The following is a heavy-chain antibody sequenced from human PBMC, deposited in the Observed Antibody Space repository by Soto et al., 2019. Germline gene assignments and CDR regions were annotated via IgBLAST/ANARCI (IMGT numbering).Heavy chain of an antibody. CDR2: IFHSGTT. J-gene: IGHJ5*02. D-gene: IGHD1-7*01. Sequence: SETLSLTWAVSGGSISSSNWWSWVRQPPGKGLEWIGAIFHSGTTNYNPSLKSRVTISLDKSKNQLCLQLSYVTAANTAVHHCASLGTTITSFDLWGQGTLVTVS. CDR3: ASLGTTITSFDL. V-gene: IGHV4-4*02. CDR1: GGSISSSNW.